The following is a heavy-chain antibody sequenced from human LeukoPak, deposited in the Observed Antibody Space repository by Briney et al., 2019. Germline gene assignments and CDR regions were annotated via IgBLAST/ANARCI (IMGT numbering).Heavy chain of an antibody. CDR3: AREVAVRGVPNWFDP. J-gene: IGHJ5*02. V-gene: IGHV1-46*01. Sequence: ASVKVTCNASGYTFTSYYMHWVRQAPGQGLEWMGIINPSGGSTSYAQKFQGRVTMTRDTSTSTVYMELSSLRSEDTAVYYCAREVAVRGVPNWFDPWGQGTLVTVSS. CDR1: GYTFTSYY. D-gene: IGHD3-10*01. CDR2: INPSGGST.